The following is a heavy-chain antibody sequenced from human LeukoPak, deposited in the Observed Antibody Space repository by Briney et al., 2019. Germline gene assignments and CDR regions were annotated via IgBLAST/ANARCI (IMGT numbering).Heavy chain of an antibody. CDR1: RFPLRDHP. V-gene: IGHV3-74*01. J-gene: IGHJ5*02. CDR2: IYVDGRTT. Sequence: GARGPSSVSLRFPLRDHPGDLGRQPPGGGVVWVSRIYVDGRTTNYADSVKGRFTISRDNAKNTVYLEMNSLSVEDTATYYCIRDFRSADLWGQGTLVTVTS. CDR3: IRDFRSADL.